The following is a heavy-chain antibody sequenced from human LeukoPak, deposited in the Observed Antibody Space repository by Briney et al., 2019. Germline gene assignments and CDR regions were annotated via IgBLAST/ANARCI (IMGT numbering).Heavy chain of an antibody. Sequence: SETLSLTCTVSGGSISSGSYYRSWIRQPPGKGLEWIGSIYYSGSTYYNPSLKSRVTVSVDTSKNQFSLKLSSVTAADTAVYYCVRSGGHSDFDSWGQGTLVTVSS. V-gene: IGHV4-39*01. CDR2: IYYSGST. D-gene: IGHD4-23*01. CDR1: GGSISSGSYY. J-gene: IGHJ4*02. CDR3: VRSGGHSDFDS.